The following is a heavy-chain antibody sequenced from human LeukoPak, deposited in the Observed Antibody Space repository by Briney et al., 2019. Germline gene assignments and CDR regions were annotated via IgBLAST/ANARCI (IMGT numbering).Heavy chain of an antibody. D-gene: IGHD6-13*01. Sequence: GGFLRLSCAASGFTFSSYGMHWVRQAPGKGLEWVAVISYDGSNKYYADSVKGRFTISRDNSKNTLYLQMNSLRAEDTAVYYCAKWMGYWSWGQGTLVTVSS. CDR3: AKWMGYWS. V-gene: IGHV3-30*18. J-gene: IGHJ4*02. CDR1: GFTFSSYG. CDR2: ISYDGSNK.